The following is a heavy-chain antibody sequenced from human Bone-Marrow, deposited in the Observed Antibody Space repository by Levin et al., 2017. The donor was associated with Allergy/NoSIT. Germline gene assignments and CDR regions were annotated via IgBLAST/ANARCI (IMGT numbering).Heavy chain of an antibody. Sequence: GESLKISCAASGFTFSNSWMSWVRQAPGKGLEWVANIKEDGSEKYYVDSVKGRFTISRDNPKNSLYVQMNSLRAEDTAVYYCARDQFRRATIGARWFDPWGQGTLVTVSS. CDR1: GFTFSNSW. J-gene: IGHJ5*02. CDR2: IKEDGSEK. CDR3: ARDQFRRATIGARWFDP. D-gene: IGHD5-24*01. V-gene: IGHV3-7*01.